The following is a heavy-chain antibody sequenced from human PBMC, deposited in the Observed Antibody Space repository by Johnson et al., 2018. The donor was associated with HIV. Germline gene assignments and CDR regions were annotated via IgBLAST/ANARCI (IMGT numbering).Heavy chain of an antibody. Sequence: VQLVESGGGLVQPGGSLRLSCGASGFTVTSTYMSWVRQAPGKGLEWVANINQDGSEKFSVDSVKGRFAISRDNANNSLYLQMNSLGAEDTAVFYCARVTSAVTTARYGAFDIWGQGTMVTVSS. V-gene: IGHV3-7*02. CDR2: INQDGSEK. CDR3: ARVTSAVTTARYGAFDI. D-gene: IGHD4-17*01. J-gene: IGHJ3*02. CDR1: GFTVTSTY.